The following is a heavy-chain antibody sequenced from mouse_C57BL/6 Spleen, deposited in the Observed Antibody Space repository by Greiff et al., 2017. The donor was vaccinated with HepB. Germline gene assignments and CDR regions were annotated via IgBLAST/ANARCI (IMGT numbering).Heavy chain of an antibody. CDR1: GYTFTSYW. CDR3: ARNDYDGAWFAY. J-gene: IGHJ3*01. V-gene: IGHV1-59*01. CDR2: IDPSDSYT. D-gene: IGHD2-4*01. Sequence: QVQLQQPGAELVRPGTSVKLSCKASGYTFTSYWMHWVKQRPGQGLEWIGVIDPSDSYTNYNQKFKGKATLTVDTSSSTAYMQLSSLTSEDAAVYYWARNDYDGAWFAYWGQGTLVTVSA.